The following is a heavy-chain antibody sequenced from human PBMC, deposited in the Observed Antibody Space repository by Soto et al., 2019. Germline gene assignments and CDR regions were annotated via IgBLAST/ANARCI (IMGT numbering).Heavy chain of an antibody. Sequence: PSETLSLTCTVSGGSVSSRSYHWSWIRQPPGKGLEWIGFISYSGSTNYNPSLKSRVIISIDPSKNLFSLELTSVAAADTAVYHCARHPNHWLDPWGQGTLVTVSS. V-gene: IGHV4-61*01. CDR1: GGSVSSRSYH. CDR2: ISYSGST. J-gene: IGHJ5*02. CDR3: ARHPNHWLDP.